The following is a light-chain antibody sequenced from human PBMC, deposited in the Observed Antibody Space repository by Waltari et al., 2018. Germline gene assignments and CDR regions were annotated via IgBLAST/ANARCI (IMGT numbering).Light chain of an antibody. CDR2: GSS. Sequence: ENVLTQSPRTLSLSPGDRATLSCRASKTVSPNYIAWYQQKSGQSPRLLISGSSTRAPGIPDRFSVSGSGGDFTLTISRREPEDFAVYFCQQYGSSPTFGQGTNLEVK. V-gene: IGKV3-20*01. CDR3: QQYGSSPT. CDR1: KTVSPNY. J-gene: IGKJ1*01.